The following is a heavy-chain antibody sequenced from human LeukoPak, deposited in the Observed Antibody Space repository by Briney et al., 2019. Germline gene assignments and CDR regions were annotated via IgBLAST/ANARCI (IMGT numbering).Heavy chain of an antibody. J-gene: IGHJ6*03. Sequence: PGGSLRLSCAASGFTFSSHWMSWVRQAPGKGLEWVANIKKDGSEKYYVDAVKGRFTISRDNAKTSLYLQMNSLRAEDTAVYYCAKDSYGGTTYYYYYMDVWGKGTTVTVSS. D-gene: IGHD1/OR15-1a*01. CDR2: IKKDGSEK. V-gene: IGHV3-7*01. CDR3: AKDSYGGTTYYYYYMDV. CDR1: GFTFSSHW.